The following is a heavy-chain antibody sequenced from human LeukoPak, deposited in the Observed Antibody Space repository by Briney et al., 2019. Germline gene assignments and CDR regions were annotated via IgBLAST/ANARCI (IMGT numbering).Heavy chain of an antibody. CDR3: AKREGSYYELGWDAFDI. J-gene: IGHJ3*02. D-gene: IGHD1-26*01. CDR2: ISGSGGST. V-gene: IGHV3-23*01. CDR1: GFTFSSYA. Sequence: GGSLRLSCAASGFTFSSYAMSWVRQAPGKGLEWVSAISGSGGSTYYADSVKGRFTISRDNSKNTLYLQMNSLRAEDTAVYYCAKREGSYYELGWDAFDIWGQGTMVTVSS.